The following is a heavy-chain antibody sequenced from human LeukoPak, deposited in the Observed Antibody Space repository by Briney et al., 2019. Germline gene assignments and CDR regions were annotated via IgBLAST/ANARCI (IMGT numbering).Heavy chain of an antibody. V-gene: IGHV3-21*04. J-gene: IGHJ4*02. CDR2: ISSSGSYI. D-gene: IGHD6-19*01. CDR1: GFTFSRYS. Sequence: PGGSLRLSCAASGFTFSRYSMNWVRQAPGKGLEWVSSISSSGSYIYYADSVKGRFTLSRDNAKNSLYLQMNSLRAEDTAVYYCARDRSREQWLYYFDYWGQGTLVTVSS. CDR3: ARDRSREQWLYYFDY.